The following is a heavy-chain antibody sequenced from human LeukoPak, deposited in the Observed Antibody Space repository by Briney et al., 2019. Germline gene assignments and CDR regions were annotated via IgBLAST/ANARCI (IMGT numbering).Heavy chain of an antibody. J-gene: IGHJ6*03. CDR2: INPNSGGT. D-gene: IGHD3-3*01. CDR1: GYTFTGYY. Sequence: ASVKVSCKASGYTFTGYYMHWVRQAPGQGLEWMGWINPNSGGTNYAQKFQGWVTMTRDTSISTAYMELSRLRSDDTAVYYCARAVLRFLSDYYYYMDVWGKGTTVTVSS. CDR3: ARAVLRFLSDYYYYMDV. V-gene: IGHV1-2*04.